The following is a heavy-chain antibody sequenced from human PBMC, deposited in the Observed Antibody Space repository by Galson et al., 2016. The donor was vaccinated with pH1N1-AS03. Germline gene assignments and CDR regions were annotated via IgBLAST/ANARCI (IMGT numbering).Heavy chain of an antibody. V-gene: IGHV1-69*13. CDR3: ARDRHYDSSGRYFYESEH. CDR2: IHPIFGTP. Sequence: SVKVSCKGSGGSSSSQAVNWVRQAPGQGLEWMGGIHPIFGTPSHAQKFRGRLTVTADASTSAAYMELSSLTSEDTAIYYCARDRHYDSSGRYFYESEHWGQGTLVTVS. J-gene: IGHJ4*02. CDR1: GGSSSSQA. D-gene: IGHD3-22*01.